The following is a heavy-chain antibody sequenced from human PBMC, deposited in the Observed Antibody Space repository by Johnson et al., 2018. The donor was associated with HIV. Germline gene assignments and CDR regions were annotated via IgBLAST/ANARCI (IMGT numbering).Heavy chain of an antibody. CDR2: ISSSGSSI. J-gene: IGHJ3*02. D-gene: IGHD3-10*01. Sequence: QVQLVESGGGLVKPGGSLRLSCAASGFTVSSNYMSWVRQAPGKGLEWVSYISSSGSSIYYADSVKGRFTISRDNAKNSLYLQMNSLRAEDTAVYYCARAPEVRGIDAFDIWGQGTMVTVSS. CDR3: ARAPEVRGIDAFDI. V-gene: IGHV3-11*04. CDR1: GFTVSSNY.